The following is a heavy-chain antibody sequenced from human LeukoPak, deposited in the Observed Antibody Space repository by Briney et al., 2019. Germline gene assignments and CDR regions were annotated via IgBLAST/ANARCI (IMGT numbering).Heavy chain of an antibody. CDR1: VGALTGHY. V-gene: IGHV4-59*11. CDR3: ARSGWYDFDY. J-gene: IGHJ4*02. CDR2: TYYSEGT. D-gene: IGHD6-19*01. Sequence: PSETLSLTCTVSVGALTGHYWSWVWEPPGKGLEWIGYTYYSEGTNYNPSLTSQVTISVDTSQNQSSPKLSSVTADDTAVYYCARSGWYDFDYWGQGTLVTVSS.